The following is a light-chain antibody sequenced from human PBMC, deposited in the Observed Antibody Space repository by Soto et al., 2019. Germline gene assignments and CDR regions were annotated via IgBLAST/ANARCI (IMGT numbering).Light chain of an antibody. Sequence: QSVLTQPASVSASPGQSITISCTGTSSDVGSYNFVSWYQQHPGKAPKLMIYEVSKRPSGVSNGFSGSKSGNTASLTISGLQAEDEADYYCCSYAGSYTYVFGTGTKVTV. CDR1: SSDVGSYNF. V-gene: IGLV2-23*02. CDR2: EVS. CDR3: CSYAGSYTYV. J-gene: IGLJ1*01.